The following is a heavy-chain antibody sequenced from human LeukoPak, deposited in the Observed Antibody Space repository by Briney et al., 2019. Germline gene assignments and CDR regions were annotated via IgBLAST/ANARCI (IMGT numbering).Heavy chain of an antibody. CDR3: ARGVEGTTIGHYFDY. CDR2: VSYSGST. V-gene: IGHV4-59*01. CDR1: GGSISDYY. Sequence: SGTLSLTCTVSGGSISDYYWNWIRQPPGKGLVWIGNVSYSGSTNYNPSLKSRVTISLDTSKNQFSLKLSSVTAADTAVYYCARGVEGTTIGHYFDYWGQGTLVTVSS. J-gene: IGHJ4*02. D-gene: IGHD1-26*01.